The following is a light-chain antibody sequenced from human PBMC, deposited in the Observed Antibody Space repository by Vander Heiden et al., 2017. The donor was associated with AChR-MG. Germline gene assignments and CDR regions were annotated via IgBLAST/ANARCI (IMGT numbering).Light chain of an antibody. Sequence: TQRTPSPSTLSASVGARCTITCRASQSMGTWLAWYQQKPGKAPKLLIYEASTLESGVPSNFSGSGSGTEFTLTISSLQPDDFATYYCQQYNSYSGTFGQGTKLEIK. CDR3: QQYNSYSGT. CDR1: QSMGTW. J-gene: IGKJ2*01. V-gene: IGKV1-5*01. CDR2: EAS.